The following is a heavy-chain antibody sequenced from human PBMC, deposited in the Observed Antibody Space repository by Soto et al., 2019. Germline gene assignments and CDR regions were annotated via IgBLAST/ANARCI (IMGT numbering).Heavy chain of an antibody. CDR2: IKQDGSEK. J-gene: IGHJ6*02. V-gene: IGHV3-7*01. D-gene: IGHD3-3*01. CDR3: AREDPKYYDFWSGRTPYGMDV. Sequence: PGGSLRLSCAASGFTFSSYWMSWVRQAPGKGLEWVANIKQDGSEKYYVDSVKGRFTISRDNAKNSLYLQMNSLRAEDTAVYYCAREDPKYYDFWSGRTPYGMDVWGQGTTVTVSS. CDR1: GFTFSSYW.